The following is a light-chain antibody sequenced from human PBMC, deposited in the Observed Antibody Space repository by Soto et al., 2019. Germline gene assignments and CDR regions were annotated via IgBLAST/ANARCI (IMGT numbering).Light chain of an antibody. V-gene: IGKV1-27*01. CDR1: QGISNY. CDR2: SAS. CDR3: LKHNTAPWT. Sequence: DIQMTQSPSSLSASVGDRVTITCRASQGISNYLAWFQQKPGKVTQLLIYSASTLQSGVPSRFSGSGSGTDFTLTISNLQPEDVATYYCLKHNTAPWTFGHGTKVEIK. J-gene: IGKJ1*01.